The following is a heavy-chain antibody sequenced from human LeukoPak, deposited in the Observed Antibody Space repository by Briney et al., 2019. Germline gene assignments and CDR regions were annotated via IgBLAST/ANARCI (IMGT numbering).Heavy chain of an antibody. V-gene: IGHV4-30-4*08. Sequence: SETLSLTCTVSGGSISSGDYYWSWIRQPPGKGLEWIGYIYYSGSTYYNPSLKSRVTISVDTSKNQFSLKLSSVTAADTAVYYCARGFELVGATPSAFDIWGQGTMVTVSS. CDR1: GGSISSGDYY. CDR3: ARGFELVGATPSAFDI. CDR2: IYYSGST. D-gene: IGHD1-26*01. J-gene: IGHJ3*02.